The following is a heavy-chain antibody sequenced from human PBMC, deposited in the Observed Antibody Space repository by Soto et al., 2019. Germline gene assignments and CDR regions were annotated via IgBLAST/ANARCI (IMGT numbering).Heavy chain of an antibody. D-gene: IGHD1-26*01. Sequence: EVQLVESGGGLVQPGGSLRLSCAASGFIFSSYAMSWVRQAPGKGLEWVSGVSGSGGNTYYADSVKGRFTISRDNSKNTLYLQMNSLRAEDTAVYYCAKVGVGGSRSDYWGQGTLVTVSS. J-gene: IGHJ4*02. V-gene: IGHV3-23*04. CDR2: VSGSGGNT. CDR3: AKVGVGGSRSDY. CDR1: GFIFSSYA.